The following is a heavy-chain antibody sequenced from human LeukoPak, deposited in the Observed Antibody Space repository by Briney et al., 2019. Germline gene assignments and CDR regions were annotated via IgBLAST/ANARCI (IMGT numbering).Heavy chain of an antibody. V-gene: IGHV3-53*01. CDR1: WFTVSSNY. J-gene: IGHJ5*02. CDR2: IYSGGST. D-gene: IGHD6-13*01. CDR3: ARNRAAAGTGWFDP. Sequence: GGSLRLSCAASWFTVSSNYMSWVRQAPGEGLELVSVIYSGGSTYYADSVKGRFTISRDNSKNTLYLQMNSLRAEDTAVYYCARNRAAAGTGWFDPWGQGTLVTVSS.